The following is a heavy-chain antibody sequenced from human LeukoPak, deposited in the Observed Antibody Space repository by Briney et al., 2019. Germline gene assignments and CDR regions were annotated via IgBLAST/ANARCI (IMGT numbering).Heavy chain of an antibody. V-gene: IGHV1-69*13. Sequence: SVKVSCKASGGTFSSYAISWVRQAPGQGLEWMGGIIPIFGTANYAQKFQGRVTITADESTSTAYMELSSLRSEDTAVYYCATRKPGSSGSLRGAFDIWGQGTMVTVSS. CDR2: IIPIFGTA. CDR3: ATRKPGSSGSLRGAFDI. CDR1: GGTFSSYA. D-gene: IGHD6-19*01. J-gene: IGHJ3*02.